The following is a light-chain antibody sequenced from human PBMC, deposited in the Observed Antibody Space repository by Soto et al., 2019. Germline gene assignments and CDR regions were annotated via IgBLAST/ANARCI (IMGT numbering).Light chain of an antibody. CDR2: GAF. CDR1: QSVSSN. V-gene: IGKV3-15*01. CDR3: QQYNDWPLT. J-gene: IGKJ1*01. Sequence: EILMTQSPVTLSVSPGERATLSCRASQSVSSNLAWYQQKPAQAPSLLIYGAFTRATGIPARFSGTGSGTEFTLTISSLQSEDFALYYCQQYNDWPLTFGQGTKVEI.